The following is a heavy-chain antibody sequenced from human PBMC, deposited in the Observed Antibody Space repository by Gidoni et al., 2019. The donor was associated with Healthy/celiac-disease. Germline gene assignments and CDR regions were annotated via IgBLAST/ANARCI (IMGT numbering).Heavy chain of an antibody. V-gene: IGHV4-39*01. J-gene: IGHJ4*02. D-gene: IGHD6-6*01. CDR2: IYYSGST. CDR1: GGSISSSSYY. CDR3: ARHREERSSSPLDY. Sequence: QLQLQESGQGLVKPSETLSLTCTVSGGSISSSSYYWGWIRQPPGKGLEWIGSIYYSGSTYYNPSLKSRVTISVDTSKNQFSLKLSSVTAADTAVYYCARHREERSSSPLDYWGQGTLVTVSS.